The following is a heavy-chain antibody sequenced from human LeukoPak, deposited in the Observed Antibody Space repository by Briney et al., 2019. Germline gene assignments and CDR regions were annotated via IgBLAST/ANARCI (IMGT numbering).Heavy chain of an antibody. V-gene: IGHV3-11*06. Sequence: GGSLRLSCAASGFTFSDYYMSWIRQAPGKGLQCVSFISTSSSYTTYADSVKGRFTISRDDAKNSLYLQMNSLRVEDTAVYYCARGTRGPDYWGQGTLVTVSS. CDR1: GFTFSDYY. CDR3: ARGTRGPDY. CDR2: ISTSSSYT. J-gene: IGHJ4*02. D-gene: IGHD2-15*01.